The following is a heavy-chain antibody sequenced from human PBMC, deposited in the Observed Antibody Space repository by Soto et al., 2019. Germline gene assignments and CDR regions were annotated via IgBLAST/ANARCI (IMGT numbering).Heavy chain of an antibody. V-gene: IGHV4-39*01. CDR1: GDSSVSSSSYY. D-gene: IGHD2-15*01. Sequence: SETLSLTCTVSGDSSVSSSSYYWGWLRQPPGKGLEWIGSIYYTGNTFYSPSFRSRLTISVDTSKSQFSLKLRSVTAADTATYYCAGEVSSTDGMDVWGQGTTVTVSS. CDR2: IYYTGNT. J-gene: IGHJ6*02. CDR3: AGEVSSTDGMDV.